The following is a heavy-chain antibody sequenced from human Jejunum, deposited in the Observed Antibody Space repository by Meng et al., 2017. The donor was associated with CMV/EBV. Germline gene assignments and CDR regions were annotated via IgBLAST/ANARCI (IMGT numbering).Heavy chain of an antibody. V-gene: IGHV3-64*02. D-gene: IGHD1-26*01. CDR2: VSYNGDST. CDR3: ARESPNGSYDY. J-gene: IGHJ4*02. CDR1: GFTFSNYP. Sequence: AASGFTFSNYPMHWVLQATGKGLESVSAVSYNGDSTYYADSVKDRFTISRDNSKDTLFLQMGSLRTEDMAVYYCARESPNGSYDYWGQGTRVTVSS.